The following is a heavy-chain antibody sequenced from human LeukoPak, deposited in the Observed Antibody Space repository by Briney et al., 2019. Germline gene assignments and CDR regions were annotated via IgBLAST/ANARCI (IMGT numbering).Heavy chain of an antibody. CDR3: AGGVGYGDYVFDY. V-gene: IGHV3-23*01. CDR2: ISGSGGST. D-gene: IGHD4-17*01. J-gene: IGHJ4*02. CDR1: GFTFSSYS. Sequence: GGSLRLSCAASGFTFSSYSMNWVRQAPGKGLEWVSAISGSGGSTYYADSVKGRFTISRDNSKNTLYLQMNSLRAEDTAVYYCAGGVGYGDYVFDYWGQGTLVTVSS.